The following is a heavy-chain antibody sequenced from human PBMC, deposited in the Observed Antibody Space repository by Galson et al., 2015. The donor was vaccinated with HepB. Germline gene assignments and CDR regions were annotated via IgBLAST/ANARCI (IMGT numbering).Heavy chain of an antibody. D-gene: IGHD6-13*01. J-gene: IGHJ6*02. CDR2: IYYSGST. Sequence: ETLSLTCTVSGDSISSYYWSWIRQPPGKGLEWIGYIYYSGSTNYKPSLKSRVTISLDTSKNQFSLKVSSVTAADTAVYYCARDWGTSQRVLDVWGQGTTVTVSS. CDR1: GDSISSYY. V-gene: IGHV4-59*01. CDR3: ARDWGTSQRVLDV.